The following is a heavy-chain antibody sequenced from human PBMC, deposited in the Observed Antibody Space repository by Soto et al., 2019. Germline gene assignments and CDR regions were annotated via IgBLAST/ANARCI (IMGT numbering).Heavy chain of an antibody. CDR2: RSYSGST. Sequence: PSETLSLTCTVSGGSISSGDYYWSWVRQHPGKGLEWIGYRSYSGSTYYNPSLKSRVTIVVDTSRNQFSLKLISVTAADTAVYYCARAETPLHFDYWGQGTVVTV. CDR1: GGSISSGDYY. CDR3: ARAETPLHFDY. D-gene: IGHD2-15*01. J-gene: IGHJ4*02. V-gene: IGHV4-31*03.